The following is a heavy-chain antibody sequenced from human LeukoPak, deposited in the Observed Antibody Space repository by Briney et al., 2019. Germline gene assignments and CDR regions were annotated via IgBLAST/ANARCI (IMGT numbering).Heavy chain of an antibody. Sequence: SETLSLTCSVSGYSISSGYYWGWIRQPPGKGLEWIGSIYHSGSTYYNPSLKSRVTISVDTSKNQSSLKLRSVTAADTAVYYCARDWGSSSWGYWGQGTLVTVSS. V-gene: IGHV4-38-2*02. J-gene: IGHJ4*02. CDR3: ARDWGSSSWGY. CDR2: IYHSGST. D-gene: IGHD6-13*01. CDR1: GYSISSGYY.